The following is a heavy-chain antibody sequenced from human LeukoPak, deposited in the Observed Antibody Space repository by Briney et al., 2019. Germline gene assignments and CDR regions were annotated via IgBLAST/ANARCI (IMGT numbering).Heavy chain of an antibody. CDR1: GFTFSSSW. Sequence: GGSLRLSCAASGFTFSSSWMHWVRQSPDKGLVWVARINGDGSSTSFAESVKGRFSISRDNAKSTLYLQMNSLSAEDSAVYYCTRWDWGVADAFHIWGQGTMVTVSS. CDR3: TRWDWGVADAFHI. D-gene: IGHD7-27*01. CDR2: INGDGSST. J-gene: IGHJ3*02. V-gene: IGHV3-74*01.